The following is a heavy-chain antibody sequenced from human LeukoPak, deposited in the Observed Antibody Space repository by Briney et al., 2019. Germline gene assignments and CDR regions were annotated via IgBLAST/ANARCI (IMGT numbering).Heavy chain of an antibody. Sequence: ASVKVSCKASGGTFSSYTISWVRQAPGQGLEWMGRIIPILGIANYAQKFQGRVTITADKSTSTAYMELSSLRSEDTAVYYCAREGSGYNYGFLDYWGQGTLVTVSS. CDR2: IIPILGIA. V-gene: IGHV1-69*04. CDR3: AREGSGYNYGFLDY. CDR1: GGTFSSYT. J-gene: IGHJ4*02. D-gene: IGHD5-18*01.